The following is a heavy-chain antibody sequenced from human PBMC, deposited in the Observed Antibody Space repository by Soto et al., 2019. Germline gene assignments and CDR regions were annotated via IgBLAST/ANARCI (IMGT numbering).Heavy chain of an antibody. CDR2: IIPVFSTA. D-gene: IGHD3-22*01. CDR1: GSLFSSSA. CDR3: ARGGSGYVWFNEF. J-gene: IGHJ4*02. V-gene: IGHV1-69*01. Sequence: QAQLVQSGAEVKKPGSSVKVSCKASGSLFSSSAISWVRQAPGQGLEWMGGIIPVFSTAYYAQKFQGRVTITADESTNTAYRELSSLRSEDTAMDYCARGGSGYVWFNEFWGQGSLVTVSS.